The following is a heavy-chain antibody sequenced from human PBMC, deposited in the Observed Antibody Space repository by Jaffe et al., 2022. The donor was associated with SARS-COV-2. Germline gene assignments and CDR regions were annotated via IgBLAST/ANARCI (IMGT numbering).Heavy chain of an antibody. J-gene: IGHJ5*02. Sequence: QMQLQEAGPGLVKPSETLSLTCTVSSGASFSNNNYCWGWIRQSPGKGLEWIGSVKYSGYTYSNPSLKSRLTISVDTSRNQFSLQLSSVTAADTAVYYCARHSPPVSGWPVWFDPWGQGTLVTVSS. CDR2: VKYSGYT. D-gene: IGHD6-19*01. V-gene: IGHV4-39*01. CDR1: SGASFSNNNYC. CDR3: ARHSPPVSGWPVWFDP.